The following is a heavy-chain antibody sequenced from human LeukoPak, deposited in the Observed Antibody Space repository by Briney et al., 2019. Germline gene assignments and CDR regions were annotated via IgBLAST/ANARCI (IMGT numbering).Heavy chain of an antibody. Sequence: PGGSLRLSCAASGFSFSSYGMHWVRQAPGKGLEWVAIVWYDGSNKYYADSVKGRFTISRDNSKNTLYLQMSSLRAVDTAVYYCASGYYSIYYFDYWGQGTLVTVSS. CDR3: ASGYYSIYYFDY. V-gene: IGHV3-33*01. D-gene: IGHD3-22*01. CDR2: VWYDGSNK. CDR1: GFSFSSYG. J-gene: IGHJ4*02.